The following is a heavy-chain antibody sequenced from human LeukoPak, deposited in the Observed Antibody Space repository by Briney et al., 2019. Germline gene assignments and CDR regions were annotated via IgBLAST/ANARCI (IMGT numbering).Heavy chain of an antibody. D-gene: IGHD3-3*01. CDR1: GGSISGHY. J-gene: IGHJ6*02. V-gene: IGHV4-59*11. CDR2: IHYSGRP. CDR3: ARFGVDYDMDV. Sequence: PSETLCLTCSLSGGSISGHYRTWIRQPPGKGLEWIGQIHYSGRPDYNPSLKSRITLSVDTSKNQISLKLSSVTAADTAVYYCARFGVDYDMDVWGQGTTVTVSS.